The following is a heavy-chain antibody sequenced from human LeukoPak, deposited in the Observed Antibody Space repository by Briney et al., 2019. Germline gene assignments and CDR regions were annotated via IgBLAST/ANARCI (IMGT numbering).Heavy chain of an antibody. J-gene: IGHJ4*02. CDR3: ARDGLGSAFDY. CDR2: IKQDGSEE. V-gene: IGHV3-7*01. CDR1: GFTFSSYW. D-gene: IGHD3/OR15-3a*01. Sequence: GGSLRLSCAASGFTFSSYWMTWIRQAPGKGLEWVANIKQDGSEEYYVDSVKGRFTISRDNAKNSLYLQMNSLRAEDTAVYYCARDGLGSAFDYWGQGTLVTVSS.